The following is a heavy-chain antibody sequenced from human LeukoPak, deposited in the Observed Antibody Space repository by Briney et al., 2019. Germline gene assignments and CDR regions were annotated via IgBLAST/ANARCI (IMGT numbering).Heavy chain of an antibody. CDR3: TLGYCSGGSCLLDAFDI. CDR2: ISGSGGST. Sequence: GGSLRLSCAASGFTFSSYGMSWVRQAPGKGLEWVSAISGSGGSTYYADSVKGRFTISRDNSKNTLYLQMNSLRAEDTAVYYSTLGYCSGGSCLLDAFDIWGQGTMVTVSS. J-gene: IGHJ3*02. V-gene: IGHV3-23*01. D-gene: IGHD2-15*01. CDR1: GFTFSSYG.